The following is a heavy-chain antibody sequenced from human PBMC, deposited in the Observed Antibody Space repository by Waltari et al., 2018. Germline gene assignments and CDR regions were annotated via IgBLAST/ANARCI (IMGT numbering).Heavy chain of an antibody. J-gene: IGHJ3*02. D-gene: IGHD3-22*01. Sequence: EVQLVESGGGLVKPGGSLRLSCAASGFTFSSYSMNWVRQAPGKGLEWVSSISSRSSYIYYADSVKGRFTISRDNAKNSLYLQMNSLRAEDTAVYYCARGITMIVVVHAFDIWGQGTMVTVSS. CDR3: ARGITMIVVVHAFDI. CDR1: GFTFSSYS. CDR2: ISSRSSYI. V-gene: IGHV3-21*01.